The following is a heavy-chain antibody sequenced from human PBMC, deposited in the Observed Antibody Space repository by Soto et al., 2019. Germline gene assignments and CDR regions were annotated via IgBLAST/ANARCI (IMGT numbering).Heavy chain of an antibody. CDR2: IYYSGST. D-gene: IGHD4-17*01. CDR1: GGSISSSSYY. CDR3: ARHYGDYESYYHYYGMDV. V-gene: IGHV4-39*01. J-gene: IGHJ6*02. Sequence: PSETLSLTCTVSGGSISSSSYYWGWIRQPPGKGLEWIGSIYYSGSTYYNPSLKSRVTISVDTSKNQFSLKLSSVTAADTAVYHGARHYGDYESYYHYYGMDVWGQGTTVTVSS.